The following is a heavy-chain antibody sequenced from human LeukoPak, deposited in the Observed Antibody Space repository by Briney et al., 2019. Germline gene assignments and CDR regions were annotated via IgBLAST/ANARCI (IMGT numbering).Heavy chain of an antibody. Sequence: GGSLRLSCAASGFTFSNAWMSWVRQAPGKGLEWVGRIKSKTDGGTTDYAAPVKGRFTISRDDSKNTLYLQMNSLKTEDTAVYYCTTGLSYDFWSGYFYYFDYWGQGTLATVSS. CDR3: TTGLSYDFWSGYFYYFDY. D-gene: IGHD3-3*01. J-gene: IGHJ4*02. CDR1: GFTFSNAW. CDR2: IKSKTDGGTT. V-gene: IGHV3-15*01.